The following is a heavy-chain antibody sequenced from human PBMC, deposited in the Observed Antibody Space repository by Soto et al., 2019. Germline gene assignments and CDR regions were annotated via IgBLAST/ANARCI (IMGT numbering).Heavy chain of an antibody. V-gene: IGHV3-30-3*01. CDR1: GFTFSSYA. D-gene: IGHD6-6*01. J-gene: IGHJ4*02. CDR2: ISYDGSNK. CDR3: ARDGVDSSSMDY. Sequence: QVQLVESGGGVVQPGRSLRLSCAASGFTFSSYAMHWVRQAPGKGLEWVAVISYDGSNKYYADSVKGRFTISRDNSKNMLYLQMNSLRAEDTAVYYCARDGVDSSSMDYWGQGTLVTVSS.